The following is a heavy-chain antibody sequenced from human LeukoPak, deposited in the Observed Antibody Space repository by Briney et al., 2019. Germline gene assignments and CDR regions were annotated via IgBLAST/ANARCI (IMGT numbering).Heavy chain of an antibody. CDR3: ARIAYSSGYSFAFDI. Sequence: GESLKISGGGSGYSFTNYWIGWVRQMPGKGLEWMGIIYPADSDTRYSPSFQGRATISADKSISTAYLQWSSLKASDTAMYYCARIAYSSGYSFAFDIWGQGTMVTVSA. J-gene: IGHJ3*02. D-gene: IGHD5-18*01. CDR1: GYSFTNYW. V-gene: IGHV5-51*01. CDR2: IYPADSDT.